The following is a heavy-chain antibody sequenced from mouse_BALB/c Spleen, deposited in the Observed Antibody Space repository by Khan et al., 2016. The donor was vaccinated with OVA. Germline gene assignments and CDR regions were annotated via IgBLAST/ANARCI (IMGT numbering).Heavy chain of an antibody. V-gene: IGHV5-17*02. J-gene: IGHJ2*01. Sequence: VELVESGGGLVQTGGSRKLSCAASGFTFSGFGMHWVRQATEKGLEWVAYISSGSNTIYYADTVKGRFTISRDNPKNTLFLQMTSLRSEDTAMYYCARTGYYYFDYWGQGTTLTVSS. CDR3: ARTGYYYFDY. CDR1: GFTFSGFG. CDR2: ISSGSNTI. D-gene: IGHD2-3*01.